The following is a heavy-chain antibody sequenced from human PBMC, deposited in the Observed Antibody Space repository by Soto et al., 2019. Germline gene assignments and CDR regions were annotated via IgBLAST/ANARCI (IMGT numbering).Heavy chain of an antibody. CDR1: GFTFSGSA. J-gene: IGHJ6*02. Sequence: EVQVVESGVGLVQPGGSLKLSCAASGFTFSGSAMHWVRQASGKGLEWVGRIRGKAHNYATAYAASVKGRFTISRDDSKNTAYLQMNSLKTEDTAVYYCSSQLDYGIDVWGRGTTVTGS. CDR3: SSQLDYGIDV. V-gene: IGHV3-73*02. CDR2: IRGKAHNYAT.